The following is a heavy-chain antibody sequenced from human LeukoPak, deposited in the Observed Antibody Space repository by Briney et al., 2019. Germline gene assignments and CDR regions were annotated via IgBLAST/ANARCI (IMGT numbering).Heavy chain of an antibody. J-gene: IGHJ4*02. CDR3: AKGSLHIDN. Sequence: GGSLRLSCAASGFTFDDYTMHWIRQAPGKGLEWVSLISWDGGSTYYADSLKGRFTISRDNSKNSLYLQMNSLRTEDTALYYCAKGSLHIDNWGQGTLVTVSS. CDR1: GFTFDDYT. CDR2: ISWDGGST. D-gene: IGHD2-21*01. V-gene: IGHV3-43*01.